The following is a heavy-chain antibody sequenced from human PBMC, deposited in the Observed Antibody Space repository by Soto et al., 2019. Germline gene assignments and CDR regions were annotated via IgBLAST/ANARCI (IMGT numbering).Heavy chain of an antibody. Sequence: EVQLMESGGGLVQPGGSLRLSCEGSGFTFSSYWMSWVRQAPGKGLEWVANMNQDGSEAYYVDSMEGRFTISRDNARNSLYLQMNSLRVEDTAVYYCAKNRVETTRDKAADFWGQGTLVTVSS. J-gene: IGHJ4*02. D-gene: IGHD1-7*01. V-gene: IGHV3-7*01. CDR1: GFTFSSYW. CDR3: AKNRVETTRDKAADF. CDR2: MNQDGSEA.